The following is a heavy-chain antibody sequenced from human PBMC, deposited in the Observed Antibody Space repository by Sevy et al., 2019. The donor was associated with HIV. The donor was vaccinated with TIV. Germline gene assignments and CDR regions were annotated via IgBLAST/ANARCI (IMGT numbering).Heavy chain of an antibody. Sequence: ASVKVSCKTFGYTFKTYGISWVRQAPGQGLEWMGWISAYSGDTNFAQKFQGRVTMTTDTSTSTADMELSSLRSDDTAVNFWARDKPQGVVIIPGSMWGGVDYWGQGTVVTVSS. CDR3: ARDKPQGVVIIPGSMWGGVDY. CDR1: GYTFKTYG. D-gene: IGHD3-3*01. J-gene: IGHJ4*02. V-gene: IGHV1-18*01. CDR2: ISAYSGDT.